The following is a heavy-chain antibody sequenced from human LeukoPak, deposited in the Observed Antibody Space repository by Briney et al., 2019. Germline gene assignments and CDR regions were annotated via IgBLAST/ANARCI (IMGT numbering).Heavy chain of an antibody. Sequence: TLSLTCTVSGGSISSYYWSWIRQPPGKGLEWIGYIYYSGSTNYNPSLKSRVTISVDTSKNQFSLKLSSVTAADTAVYYCAREVQGFNWNDGVPRRTFDYWGQGTLVTVSS. CDR1: GGSISSYY. CDR2: IYYSGST. CDR3: AREVQGFNWNDGVPRRTFDY. V-gene: IGHV4-59*01. J-gene: IGHJ4*02. D-gene: IGHD1-20*01.